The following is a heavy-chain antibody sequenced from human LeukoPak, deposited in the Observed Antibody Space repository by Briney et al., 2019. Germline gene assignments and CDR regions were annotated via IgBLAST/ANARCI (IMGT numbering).Heavy chain of an antibody. Sequence: GASVKVSCKVSGYTLTELSMHWVRQAPGKGLEWMGGFDPEDGETIYAQKLQGRVTMTTDTSTSTAYMELRSLRSDDTAVYYCARDTRSSSPYYFDYWGQGTLVTVSS. CDR2: FDPEDGET. V-gene: IGHV1-24*01. CDR1: GYTLTELS. CDR3: ARDTRSSSPYYFDY. J-gene: IGHJ4*02. D-gene: IGHD6-13*01.